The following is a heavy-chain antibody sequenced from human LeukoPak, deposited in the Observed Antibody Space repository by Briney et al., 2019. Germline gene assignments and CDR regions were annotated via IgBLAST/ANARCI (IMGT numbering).Heavy chain of an antibody. CDR2: ISAYNGNT. CDR3: ARAEPFGYNWKGFDY. Sequence: GASVKVSCKASGYTFTSYGISWVRQAPGQGLEWMGWISAYNGNTNYAQKFQGRVTMTRDTSTSTVYMELSSLRSEDTAVYYCARAEPFGYNWKGFDYWGQGTLVTVSS. J-gene: IGHJ4*02. D-gene: IGHD1-20*01. V-gene: IGHV1-18*01. CDR1: GYTFTSYG.